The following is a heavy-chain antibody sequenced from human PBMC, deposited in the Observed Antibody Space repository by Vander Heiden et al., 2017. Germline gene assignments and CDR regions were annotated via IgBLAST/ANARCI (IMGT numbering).Heavy chain of an antibody. CDR2: IIPIFGSP. J-gene: IGHJ4*02. V-gene: IGHV1-69*01. Sequence: QVDLVQSGAEVRKPGSSVKVSCKASGGTFSTHIISWLRQAPGQGLEWMGGIIPIFGSPNYSKKFQDRVTITADESTTTVFMELDSLRFEDTAMYYCVREGGFFDSSGYSYFLYWAQGALVTGSS. CDR1: GGTFSTHI. D-gene: IGHD3-22*01. CDR3: VREGGFFDSSGYSYFLY.